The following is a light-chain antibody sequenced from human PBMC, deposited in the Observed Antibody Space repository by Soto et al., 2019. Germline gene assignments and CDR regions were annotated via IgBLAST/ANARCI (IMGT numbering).Light chain of an antibody. V-gene: IGKV1-8*01. J-gene: IGKJ1*01. CDR3: QQYYSYPRT. CDR2: AAS. CDR1: QGISSY. Sequence: AIRMTQSPSSLSASTGDRVTITCRASQGISSYLAWYQQKPGKAPKLLIYAASPLQSGVPSRFIGSGSGTDFTLTISCLQSEDFATSYCQQYYSYPRTFGQGTKVEIK.